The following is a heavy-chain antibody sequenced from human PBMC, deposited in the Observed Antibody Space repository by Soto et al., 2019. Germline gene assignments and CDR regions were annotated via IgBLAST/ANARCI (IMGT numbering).Heavy chain of an antibody. CDR1: GNSMSTYY. D-gene: IGHD2-8*02. CDR3: ARDLVGLTHFDY. CDR2: IYYLGRT. Sequence: QVQLQESGPGLVKPSETLSLTCTVSGNSMSTYYWNWVRQPLGKGLEWIGYIYYLGRTNYNPSLRSRVTMSFDTSKNQISLNLNSGTAADTAVYYCARDLVGLTHFDYWGQGILVTVSS. V-gene: IGHV4-59*01. J-gene: IGHJ4*02.